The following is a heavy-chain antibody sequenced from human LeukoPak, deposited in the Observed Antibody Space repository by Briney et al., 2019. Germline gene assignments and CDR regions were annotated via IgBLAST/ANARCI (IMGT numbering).Heavy chain of an antibody. CDR3: ARGRTVTTPYYFDY. J-gene: IGHJ4*02. CDR2: ISSSSSYI. CDR1: RFTFSSYS. Sequence: GGSLRLSCAASRFTFSSYSMNWVRQAPGKGLEWVSSISSSSSYIYYADSVKGRFTISRDNAKNSLYLQMNSLRAEDTAVYYCARGRTVTTPYYFDYWGQGTLVTVSS. V-gene: IGHV3-21*01. D-gene: IGHD4-17*01.